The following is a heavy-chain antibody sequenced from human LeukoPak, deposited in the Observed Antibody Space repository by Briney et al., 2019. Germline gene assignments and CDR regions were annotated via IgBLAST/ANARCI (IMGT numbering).Heavy chain of an antibody. D-gene: IGHD3-10*01. CDR3: AKDRLGSGSYSPLDY. CDR1: GFTFSSYA. Sequence: GRSLRLSCAASGFTFSSYAMHWVRQAPGKGLEWVVVISYDGSNKYYADSVKGRFTISRDNSKNTLYLQMNSLRAEDTAVYYCAKDRLGSGSYSPLDYWGQGTLVTVSS. CDR2: ISYDGSNK. V-gene: IGHV3-30*04. J-gene: IGHJ4*02.